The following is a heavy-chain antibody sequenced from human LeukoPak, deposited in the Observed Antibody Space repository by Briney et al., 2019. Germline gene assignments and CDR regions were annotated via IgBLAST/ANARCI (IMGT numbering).Heavy chain of an antibody. CDR1: GFTFSSYW. Sequence: GGSLRLSCAASGFTFSSYWMHWVRQAPGKGLVWVSRINSDGSSTSYADSVKGRFTISRDNAKNTLYLQMNSLRAEDTAVYYCARGVLTYKSDRYYMDVWGKGTTVTISS. CDR3: ARGVLTYKSDRYYMDV. V-gene: IGHV3-74*01. D-gene: IGHD1-14*01. J-gene: IGHJ6*03. CDR2: INSDGSST.